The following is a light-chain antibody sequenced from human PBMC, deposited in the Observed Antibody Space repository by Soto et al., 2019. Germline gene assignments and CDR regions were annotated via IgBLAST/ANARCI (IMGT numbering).Light chain of an antibody. CDR3: SSYTSSSTPWV. J-gene: IGLJ3*02. Sequence: QSALTQPPSESGYPGQSVTISCTGTSSDVGSYNRVSWYQQPPCTAPKLMIYEVSNRPSGVPDRFSGSKSGNTASLTISGLQAEDEADYYCSSYTSSSTPWVFGGGTKLTVL. V-gene: IGLV2-18*02. CDR1: SSDVGSYNR. CDR2: EVS.